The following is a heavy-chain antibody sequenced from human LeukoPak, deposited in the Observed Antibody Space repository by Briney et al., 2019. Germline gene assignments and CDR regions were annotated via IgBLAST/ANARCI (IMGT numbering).Heavy chain of an antibody. CDR3: ARGGIAVAGPTIYYYYYYMDV. CDR2: IYTSGST. D-gene: IGHD6-19*01. CDR1: GGSISSYY. J-gene: IGHJ6*03. Sequence: SETLSLTCTVSGGSISSYYWGWIRQPAGKGLEWIGRIYTSGSTNYNPSLKSRVTISVDKSKNQFSLKLSSVTAADTAVYYCARGGIAVAGPTIYYYYYYMDVWGKGTTVTVSS. V-gene: IGHV4-4*07.